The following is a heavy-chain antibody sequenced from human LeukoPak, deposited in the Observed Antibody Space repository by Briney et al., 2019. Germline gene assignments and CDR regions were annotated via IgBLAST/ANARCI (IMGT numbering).Heavy chain of an antibody. V-gene: IGHV1-69*13. CDR3: ARISREEMATDAFDI. CDR1: GGTFSSYA. Sequence: ASVKVSCKASGGTFSSYAISWARQAPGQGLEWMGGIIPIFGTANYAQKFQGRVTITADESTSTAYMELSSLRSEDTAVYYCARISREEMATDAFDIWGQGTMVTVSS. CDR2: IIPIFGTA. J-gene: IGHJ3*02. D-gene: IGHD5-24*01.